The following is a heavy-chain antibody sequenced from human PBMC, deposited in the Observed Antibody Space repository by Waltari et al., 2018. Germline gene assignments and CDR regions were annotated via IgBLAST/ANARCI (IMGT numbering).Heavy chain of an antibody. J-gene: IGHJ5*02. V-gene: IGHV4-38-2*01. D-gene: IGHD6-19*01. Sequence: QVQLQESGPGLVKPSETLSLTCAVSGYSISSGYYWAWIRQPPGKGLEWIGSIYHSGSTYYNPSLKSRVTISVDTSKNQFSLKLSSVTAADTAVYYCARGKRVSGWYPGGWFDPWGQGTLVTVSS. CDR2: IYHSGST. CDR1: GYSISSGYY. CDR3: ARGKRVSGWYPGGWFDP.